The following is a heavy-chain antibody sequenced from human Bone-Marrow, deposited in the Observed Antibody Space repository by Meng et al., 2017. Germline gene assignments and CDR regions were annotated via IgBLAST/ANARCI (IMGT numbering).Heavy chain of an antibody. CDR2: ITASGDST. D-gene: IGHD1-7*01. CDR3: VKRTTGTIDW. J-gene: IGHJ1*01. CDR1: GFTFRNYV. Sequence: EVQLLESGGGLGQPGGSLGLSCAASGFTFRNYVMNWVRQAAGKGLEWVSGITASGDSTYYADFVKGRFTISRDNSKNTLYLQMSSLRAEDTAVYYCVKRTTGTIDWWGQGTLVTVSS. V-gene: IGHV3-23*01.